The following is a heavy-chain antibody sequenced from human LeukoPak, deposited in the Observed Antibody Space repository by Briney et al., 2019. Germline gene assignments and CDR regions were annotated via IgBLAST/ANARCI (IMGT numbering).Heavy chain of an antibody. J-gene: IGHJ3*02. CDR1: GGSISSGGYY. V-gene: IGHV4-31*03. CDR3: AREWGHCSGGSCYSEYDAFDI. CDR2: IYYSGST. D-gene: IGHD2-15*01. Sequence: SETLSLTCTVSGGSISSGGYYWSWIRQHPGKGLEWIGYIYYSGSTYYNPSLKSRVTISVDTSKNQFSLKLSSVTAADTAVYYCAREWGHCSGGSCYSEYDAFDIWGQGTMVTVSS.